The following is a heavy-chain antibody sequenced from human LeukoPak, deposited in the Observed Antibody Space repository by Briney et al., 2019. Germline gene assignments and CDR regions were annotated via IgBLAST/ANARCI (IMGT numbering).Heavy chain of an antibody. CDR2: IYHSGST. J-gene: IGHJ4*02. Sequence: SETLSLTCTVSGYSISSGYYWGWIRQPPGKGLEWIGSIYHSGSTYYNPSLKSRVTISVDTSKNQFSLKLSSVTAADTAVYYCARDTTLWFGELLSWGQGTLVTVSS. D-gene: IGHD3-10*01. CDR1: GYSISSGYY. V-gene: IGHV4-38-2*02. CDR3: ARDTTLWFGELLS.